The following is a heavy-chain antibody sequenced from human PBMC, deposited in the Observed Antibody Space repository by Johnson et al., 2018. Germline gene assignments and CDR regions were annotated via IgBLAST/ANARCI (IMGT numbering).Heavy chain of an antibody. CDR2: ISYDGSNK. D-gene: IGHD1-26*01. V-gene: IGHV3-30*18. CDR3: AKESGGGRDAFDI. CDR1: GFTFSSYG. J-gene: IGHJ3*02. Sequence: QLVESGGGVVQPGMSLRLSCAASGFTFSSYGMHWVRQAPGKGLEWVAVISYDGSNKYYADSVKGRFTISRDNSKNTLYRQMNSLRAEDTAVYYCAKESGGGRDAFDIWGQGTMVTVSS.